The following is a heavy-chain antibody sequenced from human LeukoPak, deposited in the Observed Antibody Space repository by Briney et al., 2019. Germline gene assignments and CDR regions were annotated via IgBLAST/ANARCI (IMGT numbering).Heavy chain of an antibody. CDR2: INTDGSST. D-gene: IGHD6-13*01. V-gene: IGHV3-74*01. CDR1: GFTFSSYW. Sequence: PGGSLRLSCAASGFTFSSYWMHWVRQAPGKGLVWVSRINTDGSSTNYADSVKGRFTISRDNAKNTLYLQVDSLRAEDTAVYYCARTGYSSSWYLGAFDYWGQGTLVTVSS. CDR3: ARTGYSSSWYLGAFDY. J-gene: IGHJ4*02.